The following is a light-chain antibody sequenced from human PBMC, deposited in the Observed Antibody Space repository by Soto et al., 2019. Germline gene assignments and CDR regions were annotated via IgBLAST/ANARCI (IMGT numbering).Light chain of an antibody. CDR1: SSYIGAGYD. CDR3: QSYDSSLSAWV. CDR2: GND. V-gene: IGLV1-40*01. Sequence: QSVLTQPPSVSGAPGQRVTISCTGSSSYIGAGYDVHWYQQLPGTAPKLLIYGNDNRPSGVPDRFSGSKSGTSASLAITGLQAEDEADYYCQSYDSSLSAWVFGGGTKLTV. J-gene: IGLJ3*02.